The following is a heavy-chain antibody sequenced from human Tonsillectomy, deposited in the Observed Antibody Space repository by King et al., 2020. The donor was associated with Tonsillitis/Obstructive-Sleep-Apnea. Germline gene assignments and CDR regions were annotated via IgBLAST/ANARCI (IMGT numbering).Heavy chain of an antibody. CDR1: GFTFSNAW. J-gene: IGHJ6*03. CDR2: IKSKTDGGTT. CDR3: TTEESGSYYYYYYMDV. D-gene: IGHD1-26*01. V-gene: IGHV3-15*01. Sequence: VQLVESGGGLVKPGGSLRLSCAASGFTFSNAWMSWVRQAPGKGLEWVGRIKSKTDGGTTDYAAPVKGRFTISRDDSKNTLYLQMNSLKTEDTAVYYCTTEESGSYYYYYYMDVWGKWTTVTVSS.